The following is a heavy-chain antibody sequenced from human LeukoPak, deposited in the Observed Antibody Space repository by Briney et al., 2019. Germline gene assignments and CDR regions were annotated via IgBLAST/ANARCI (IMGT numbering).Heavy chain of an antibody. CDR2: IYHSGST. CDR1: DYSISNDYY. V-gene: IGHV4-38-2*01. D-gene: IGHD2-2*01. CDR3: ARTSHCSSTSCLNWFDP. J-gene: IGHJ5*02. Sequence: SETLSLTCDVSDYSISNDYYWSWIRQPPGKGLEWIGSIYHSGSTYYNPSLKSRVTISVDTSKNQFSLKLSSVTAADTAVYYCARTSHCSSTSCLNWFDPWGQGTLVTVSS.